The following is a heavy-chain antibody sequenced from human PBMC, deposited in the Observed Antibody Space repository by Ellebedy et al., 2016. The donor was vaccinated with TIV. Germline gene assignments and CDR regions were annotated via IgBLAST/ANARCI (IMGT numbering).Heavy chain of an antibody. CDR2: ISTYNGNT. V-gene: IGHV1-18*01. CDR1: GYTFTSYG. Sequence: AASVKVSCKSSGYTFTSYGISWVRQAPGQGLEWMGWISTYNGNTNYAQKFQGRVTMTTDTSTSTAYMELRTLRSADTAVYFCARSGTPYSSSWYDYWGQGTLVTVSS. D-gene: IGHD6-13*01. J-gene: IGHJ4*02. CDR3: ARSGTPYSSSWYDY.